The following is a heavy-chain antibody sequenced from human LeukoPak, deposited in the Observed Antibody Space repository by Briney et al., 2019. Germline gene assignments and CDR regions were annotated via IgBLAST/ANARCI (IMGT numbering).Heavy chain of an antibody. V-gene: IGHV4-34*01. CDR2: INHSGST. Sequence: SETLSLTCAVYGGSFSGYYWSWIRQPPGKGLEWIGEINHSGSTNYNPSLKSRVTIPVDTSKNQFSLKLSSVTAADTAVYYCAREFREEAYYDFWSGYYLDYWGQGTLVTVSS. J-gene: IGHJ4*02. CDR3: AREFREEAYYDFWSGYYLDY. D-gene: IGHD3-3*01. CDR1: GGSFSGYY.